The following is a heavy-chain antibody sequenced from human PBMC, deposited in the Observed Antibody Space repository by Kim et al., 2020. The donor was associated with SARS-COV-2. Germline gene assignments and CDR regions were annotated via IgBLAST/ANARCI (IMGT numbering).Heavy chain of an antibody. D-gene: IGHD2-8*01. J-gene: IGHJ4*02. CDR3: TRKMEPCTNTYCDPDFDY. Sequence: GGSRRLSCAASGFGLSSYDMNWVRQAPGKGLEWVSFISTSSRYIYYADSGKGRFTISRDNAKNSLYLQMDSLRVDDTAVYYCTRKMEPCTNTYCDPDFDYWGQGTLVTVSS. CDR1: GFGLSSYD. V-gene: IGHV3-21*01. CDR2: ISTSSRYI.